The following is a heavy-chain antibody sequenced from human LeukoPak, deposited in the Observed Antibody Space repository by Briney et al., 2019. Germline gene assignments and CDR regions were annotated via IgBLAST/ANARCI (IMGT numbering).Heavy chain of an antibody. CDR1: GGSISSSSYY. CDR3: ARALRGTYYYDSSGYFDY. J-gene: IGHJ4*02. Sequence: SETLSLTCTVSGGSISSSSYYWGWIRQPPGKGLEWIGSIYYSGSTYYNPSLKSRVTISVDTSKNQFSLKLSSVTAADTAVYYCARALRGTYYYDSSGYFDYWGQGTLVTVSS. V-gene: IGHV4-39*07. CDR2: IYYSGST. D-gene: IGHD3-22*01.